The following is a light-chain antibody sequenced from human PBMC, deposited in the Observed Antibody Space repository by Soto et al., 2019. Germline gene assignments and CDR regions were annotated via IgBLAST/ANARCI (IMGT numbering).Light chain of an antibody. CDR2: GTS. V-gene: IGKV3-15*01. CDR3: QQDNYWLS. Sequence: EIVLTQSPATLSVSPGERVTLSCRASQSVNTNLVWYQQKPGQNPRLLIYGTSTRATGIPARFSGSGFGTEFTLTISRLQSEDFAVYYCQQDNYWLSFGGGNKVVIK. CDR1: QSVNTN. J-gene: IGKJ4*01.